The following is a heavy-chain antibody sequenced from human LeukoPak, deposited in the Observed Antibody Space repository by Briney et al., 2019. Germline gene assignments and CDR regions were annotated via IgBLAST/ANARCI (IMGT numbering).Heavy chain of an antibody. CDR2: INPNSGGT. V-gene: IGHV1-2*04. CDR3: AREPGYCSSTSCYGAFDI. CDR1: GYTFTGYY. J-gene: IGHJ3*02. Sequence: ASVKVSCKASGYTFTGYYTHWVRQAPGQGLEWMGWINPNSGGTNYAQKFQGWVTMTRDTSISTAYMELSSLRSEDTAVYYCAREPGYCSSTSCYGAFDIWGQGTMVTVSS. D-gene: IGHD2-2*01.